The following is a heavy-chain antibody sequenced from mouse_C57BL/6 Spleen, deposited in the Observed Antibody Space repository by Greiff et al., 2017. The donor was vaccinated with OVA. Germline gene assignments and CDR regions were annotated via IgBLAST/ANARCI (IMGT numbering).Heavy chain of an antibody. J-gene: IGHJ4*01. CDR1: GFSLTSYG. D-gene: IGHD1-1*01. CDR3: ASITTVVAPYYAMDY. CDR2: IWRGGST. V-gene: IGHV2-5*01. Sequence: VQRVESGPGLVQPSQSLSITCTVSGFSLTSYGVHWVRQSPGKGLEWLGVIWRGGSTDYNAAFMSSLSITKDNSKSQVFFKMNSLQADDTAIYYCASITTVVAPYYAMDYWGQGTSVTVSS.